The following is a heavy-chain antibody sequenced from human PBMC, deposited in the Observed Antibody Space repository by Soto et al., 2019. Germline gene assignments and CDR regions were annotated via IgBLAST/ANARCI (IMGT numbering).Heavy chain of an antibody. CDR2: IYYSGST. CDR3: ARHAFRSSSLGLFDY. Sequence: SETLSLTCTVSGGSISSYYWSWIRQPPGKGLEWIGYIYYSGSTNYNPSLKSRVTISVDTSKNQFSLKLSSVTAADTAVYYCARHAFRSSSLGLFDYWGQGTLVTVSS. J-gene: IGHJ4*02. D-gene: IGHD6-13*01. CDR1: GGSISSYY. V-gene: IGHV4-59*08.